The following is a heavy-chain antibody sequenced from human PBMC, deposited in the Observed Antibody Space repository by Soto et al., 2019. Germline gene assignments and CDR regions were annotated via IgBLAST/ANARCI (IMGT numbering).Heavy chain of an antibody. V-gene: IGHV1-46*01. CDR1: GYTFTSYY. CDR3: ARIPSGYHYFDY. Sequence: ASVKVSCKASGYTFTSYYMHWVRQAPGQGLEWMGIINPSGGRTNYAQKFQGRVTMTRDTSTSTVYMELSSLRSEDTAVYYCARIPSGYHYFDYWGQGTLVTVSS. J-gene: IGHJ4*02. CDR2: INPSGGRT. D-gene: IGHD3-22*01.